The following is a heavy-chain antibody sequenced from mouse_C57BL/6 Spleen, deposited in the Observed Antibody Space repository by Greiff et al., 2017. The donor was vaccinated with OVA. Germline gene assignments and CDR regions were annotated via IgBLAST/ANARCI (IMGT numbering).Heavy chain of an antibody. Sequence: QVQLQQPGAELVRPGTSVKLSCKASGYTFTSYWMHWVKQRPGQGLEWIGVIDPSDSYTNYTQKIKGKATLTVDTSSSTAYMQLSSLTSEDSAVYYCARDGYWGQGTLVTVSA. V-gene: IGHV1-59*01. CDR3: ARDGY. CDR1: GYTFTSYW. CDR2: IDPSDSYT. J-gene: IGHJ3*02.